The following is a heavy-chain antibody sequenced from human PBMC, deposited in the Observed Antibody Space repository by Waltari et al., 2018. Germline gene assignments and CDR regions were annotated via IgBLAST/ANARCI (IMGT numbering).Heavy chain of an antibody. CDR2: VNPNSGNT. D-gene: IGHD3-16*01. J-gene: IGHJ5*02. V-gene: IGHV1-8*01. CDR1: GYNFTSYD. Sequence: QVQLVQSGAEVRKPGASLKVSCKASGYNFTSYDINWVRQATGQGPEWMGWVNPNSGNTGYGQKFQDRLIMTTDTSMTTAYMELINLTSEDTAIYYCARAAAPGKGAHWFDPWGQGTLVIISS. CDR3: ARAAAPGKGAHWFDP.